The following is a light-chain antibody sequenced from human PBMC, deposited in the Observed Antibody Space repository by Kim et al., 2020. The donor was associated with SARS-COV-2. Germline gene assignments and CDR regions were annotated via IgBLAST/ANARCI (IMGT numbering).Light chain of an antibody. V-gene: IGLV2-14*03. CDR3: SSYTSGNTRV. J-gene: IGLJ3*02. CDR1: SSDVGAYKY. Sequence: QSALTQPASVSGSPGQSITISCAGTSSDVGAYKYVSWYQQHPGKAPKLMIYDVSNRPSGVANRFSGPKSGNTASLTISGLQAEDEADYYCSSYTSGNTRVFGGGTQLTVL. CDR2: DVS.